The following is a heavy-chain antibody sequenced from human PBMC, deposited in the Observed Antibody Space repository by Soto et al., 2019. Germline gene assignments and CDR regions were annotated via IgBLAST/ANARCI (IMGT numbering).Heavy chain of an antibody. Sequence: QVQLQESGPGLVKPSETLSLTCTVSGGSVSSGSYYWSWIRQPPGKGLEWIGYIYYSGSTNYNPSLKSRVTISVDTSKNQFSVKLSSVTAADTAVYYCARRGYYYDSEDAFDIWGQGTMVTVSS. CDR3: ARRGYYYDSEDAFDI. J-gene: IGHJ3*02. V-gene: IGHV4-61*01. CDR2: IYYSGST. D-gene: IGHD3-22*01. CDR1: GGSVSSGSYY.